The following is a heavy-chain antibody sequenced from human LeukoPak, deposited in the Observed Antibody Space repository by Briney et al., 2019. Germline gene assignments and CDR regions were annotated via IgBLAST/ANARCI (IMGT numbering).Heavy chain of an antibody. CDR1: GGSISSISYY. D-gene: IGHD3-3*01. Sequence: SETLSLTCTISGGSISSISYYWGWIRQPPGKGLEWIGSIYYTGSTYYNPSLKSRVTVSVDTSKNQFSLNLRSVTAADTAVYYCARGRSRYYDFWSGYYMISNWGQGTLVTVSS. J-gene: IGHJ4*02. V-gene: IGHV4-39*01. CDR3: ARGRSRYYDFWSGYYMISN. CDR2: IYYTGST.